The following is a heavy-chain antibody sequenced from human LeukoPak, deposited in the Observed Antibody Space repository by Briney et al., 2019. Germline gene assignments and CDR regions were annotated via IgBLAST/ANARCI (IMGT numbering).Heavy chain of an antibody. Sequence: PGGSLRLSCAASGFTFSSNAMSWVRQAPGKGLEWVSAISGSGGSTYSADSVTGRFTISRDNSKNTPYLQMNTLRAEHTAVYYCAKDDVILWFGESQHVFYFDHWGQGTLVTVSS. J-gene: IGHJ4*02. CDR3: AKDDVILWFGESQHVFYFDH. D-gene: IGHD3-10*01. CDR2: ISGSGGST. V-gene: IGHV3-23*01. CDR1: GFTFSSNA.